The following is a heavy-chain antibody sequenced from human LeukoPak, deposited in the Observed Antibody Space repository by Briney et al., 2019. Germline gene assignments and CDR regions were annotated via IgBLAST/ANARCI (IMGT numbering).Heavy chain of an antibody. CDR2: FDPEDGET. D-gene: IGHD6-13*01. J-gene: IGHJ4*02. CDR1: GYTFTSYG. CDR3: ATGRYSSSWYYFDY. Sequence: ASVKVSCKASGYTFTSYGISWVRQAPGKGLEWMGGFDPEDGETIYAQKFQGRVTMTEDTSTDTACMELSSLRSEDTAVYYCATGRYSSSWYYFDYWGQGTLVTVSS. V-gene: IGHV1-24*01.